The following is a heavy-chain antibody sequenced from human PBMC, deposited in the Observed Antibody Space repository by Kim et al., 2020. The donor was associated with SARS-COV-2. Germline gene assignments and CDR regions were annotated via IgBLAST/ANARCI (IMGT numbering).Heavy chain of an antibody. J-gene: IGHJ4*02. Sequence: GGSLRLSCAASGFIVYSNYMTWVRQAPGKGLEWVSVIYSGGSTYYADSVKGRFTVSRHNSQNTVFLQMNNLRPEDTAVYYCARDSLGCSGGTCYSDWGQGTLVTVPS. CDR2: IYSGGST. D-gene: IGHD2-15*01. V-gene: IGHV3-53*04. CDR3: ARDSLGCSGGTCYSD. CDR1: GFIVYSNY.